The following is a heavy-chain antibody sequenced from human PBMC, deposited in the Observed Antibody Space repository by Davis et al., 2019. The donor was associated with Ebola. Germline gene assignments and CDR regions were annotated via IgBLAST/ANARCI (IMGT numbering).Heavy chain of an antibody. Sequence: SETLSLTCAVSGYFISSNYYWGWIRQPPGKGLEWIASIYHSGSTYYNPSLKSRVSISVDTSKNQISLKLSSVTAADTAVYYCARAGYHDFWGGSAHGIDVWGQGTTVTVSS. D-gene: IGHD3-3*01. J-gene: IGHJ6*02. CDR3: ARAGYHDFWGGSAHGIDV. V-gene: IGHV4-38-2*01. CDR1: GYFISSNYY. CDR2: IYHSGST.